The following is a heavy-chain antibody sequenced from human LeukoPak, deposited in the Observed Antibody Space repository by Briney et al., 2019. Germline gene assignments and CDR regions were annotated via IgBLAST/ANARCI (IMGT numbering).Heavy chain of an antibody. Sequence: PGGSLRLSCAASGYTFSSYSINWVRQAPGKGLEWVSSISVGGNYIYYADSVSGRFSISRDDARNSLYLQMDSMRGDDTAVYYCARLRRNSDRSGYYYYYDYWGQGTLVTVSS. CDR2: ISVGGNYI. J-gene: IGHJ4*02. CDR3: ARLRRNSDRSGYYYYYDY. CDR1: GYTFSSYS. V-gene: IGHV3-21*01. D-gene: IGHD3-22*01.